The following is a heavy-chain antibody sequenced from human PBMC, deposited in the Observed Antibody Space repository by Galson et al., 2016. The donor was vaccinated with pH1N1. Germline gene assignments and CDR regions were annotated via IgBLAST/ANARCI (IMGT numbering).Heavy chain of an antibody. Sequence: LRLSCAASEFIFSNKWMHWLRQSPGKGLEWLAVLKSDGTSARYADSVKGRFTISRDNAKNALYLQMNSLRVEDTSVYYCIREMSWGQGVLVTVSS. V-gene: IGHV3-74*01. CDR2: LKSDGTSA. J-gene: IGHJ5*02. CDR1: EFIFSNKW. CDR3: IREMS.